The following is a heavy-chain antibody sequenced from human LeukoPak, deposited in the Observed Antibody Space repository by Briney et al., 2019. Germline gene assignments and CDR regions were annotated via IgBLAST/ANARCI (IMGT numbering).Heavy chain of an antibody. D-gene: IGHD5-24*01. J-gene: IGHJ4*02. V-gene: IGHV4-4*07. CDR3: ARGTEMTIIAGHYSFDQ. Sequence: SETLSLTCTVSGGSISGYYWTWMRQPAGRGLEWIGRIYSSDSIYSNPSLESRVTISLDASNNQFSLKLTSVTATDTAVYYCARGTEMTIIAGHYSFDQWGRGTLVSVSS. CDR1: GGSISGYY. CDR2: IYSSDSI.